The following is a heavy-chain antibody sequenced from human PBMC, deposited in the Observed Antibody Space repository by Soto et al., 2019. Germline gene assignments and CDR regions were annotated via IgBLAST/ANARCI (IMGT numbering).Heavy chain of an antibody. CDR3: ARGRGIAVAGYFDY. CDR2: IWYDGSNK. Sequence: QVQLVESGGGVVQPGRSLRLSCAASGFTFSSYGMHWVRQAPGTGLEWVAVIWYDGSNKYYADSVKGRFTISRDNSKNTLYLQMNSLRAEDTAVYYCARGRGIAVAGYFDYWGQGTLVTVSS. V-gene: IGHV3-33*01. D-gene: IGHD6-19*01. J-gene: IGHJ4*02. CDR1: GFTFSSYG.